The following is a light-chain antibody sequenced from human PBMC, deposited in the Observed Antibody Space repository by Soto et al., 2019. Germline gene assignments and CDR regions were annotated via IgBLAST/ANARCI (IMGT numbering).Light chain of an antibody. Sequence: EVVMTQSPATLSVSPGERATLFCWASQIINDNVAWYQQKPGQAPRLLMYGATTRATDIPARFSGGQSGTEFTLTISSLQSEDVATYYCQNFDSAPQTFGQGTKVEIK. CDR1: QIINDN. CDR2: GAT. CDR3: QNFDSAPQT. J-gene: IGKJ1*01. V-gene: IGKV3D-15*01.